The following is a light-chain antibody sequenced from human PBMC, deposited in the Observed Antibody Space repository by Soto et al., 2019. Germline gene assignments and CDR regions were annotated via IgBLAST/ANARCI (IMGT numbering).Light chain of an antibody. CDR3: QQYYSYPLT. V-gene: IGKV1-8*01. CDR1: QGISSY. J-gene: IGKJ4*01. Sequence: AIRMTQSPSSFSASTGDRVTITCRASQGISSYLAWYQQKPGKAPKLLIYAASTLQSGVPPRFSGSGSGTEFTLTISCLQSEDFATYYCQQYYSYPLTFGGGTKVEIK. CDR2: AAS.